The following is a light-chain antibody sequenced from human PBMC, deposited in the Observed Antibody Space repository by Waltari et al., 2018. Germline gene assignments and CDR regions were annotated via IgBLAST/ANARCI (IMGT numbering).Light chain of an antibody. CDR2: GAT. J-gene: IGKJ4*01. V-gene: IGKV3-11*01. Sequence: EVVLTQSPATLSLSPGDTATLSCRASQGVSMYLAWYQHRPGQGPRLLIYGATNRATGIPARFGGSGSGTDFTLTISSLDPEDFAVYFCQQRSNWPMTFGGGTKVEIK. CDR3: QQRSNWPMT. CDR1: QGVSMY.